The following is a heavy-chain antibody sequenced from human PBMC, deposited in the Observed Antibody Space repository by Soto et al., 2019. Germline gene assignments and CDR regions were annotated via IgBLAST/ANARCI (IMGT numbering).Heavy chain of an antibody. J-gene: IGHJ4*02. V-gene: IGHV3-30-3*01. CDR2: ISYDGSNK. CDR1: GFTFSSYS. D-gene: IGHD1-26*01. Sequence: GETLRLPCAASGFTFSSYSIHWVRQAPCKGLEWVAVISYDGSNKYYADSVKGRFTISRDNSKNTLYLQMNSLRAEDTAAYYCARDGGDLVGYTPHELEDYSGQGTLVTVSS. CDR3: ARDGGDLVGYTPHELEDY.